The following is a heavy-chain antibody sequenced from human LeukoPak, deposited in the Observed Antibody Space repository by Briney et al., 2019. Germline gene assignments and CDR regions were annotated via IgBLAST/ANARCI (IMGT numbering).Heavy chain of an antibody. CDR3: AREVYYDSSGYSFDP. CDR2: TIPIFGTA. CDR1: GPTFSTYA. Sequence: TPVKASYKPSGPTFSTYATSWVPQAPGHGLGGRGGTIPIFGTANYAQKFQGRVTITADESTSTAYMELSSLRSEDTAVYYCAREVYYDSSGYSFDPWGQGTLVTVSS. V-gene: IGHV1-69*01. J-gene: IGHJ5*02. D-gene: IGHD3-22*01.